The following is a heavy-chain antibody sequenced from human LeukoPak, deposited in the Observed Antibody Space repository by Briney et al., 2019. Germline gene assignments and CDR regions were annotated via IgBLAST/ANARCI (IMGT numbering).Heavy chain of an antibody. J-gene: IGHJ6*03. CDR3: ARGLGQWPDPYYSYYMDV. D-gene: IGHD6-19*01. CDR1: KFIFSNYW. CDR2: INQDGSEK. V-gene: IGHV3-7*01. Sequence: GGSLRLSCAPSKFIFSNYWMTWARQAPGKGLEWVANINQDGSEKHYVDSVRGRFTISRDNSKNSLYLQMNSLRVEDTAVYHCARGLGQWPDPYYSYYMDVWGKGTTVTISS.